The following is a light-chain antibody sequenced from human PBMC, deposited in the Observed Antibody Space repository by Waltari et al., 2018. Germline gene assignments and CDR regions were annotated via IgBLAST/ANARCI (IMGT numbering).Light chain of an antibody. CDR2: EAS. V-gene: IGKV1-5*03. CDR1: QSISSW. J-gene: IGKJ2*01. CDR3: QQYNPYPMYT. Sequence: DIQMTQSPSTLSASVGDRVTITCRASQSISSWLAWYQQKPGKAPKLLIYEASSLEIGVPSRFSGSGSGTEFTLTISSLQPDDFATYYCQQYNPYPMYTFGQGTKLEIK.